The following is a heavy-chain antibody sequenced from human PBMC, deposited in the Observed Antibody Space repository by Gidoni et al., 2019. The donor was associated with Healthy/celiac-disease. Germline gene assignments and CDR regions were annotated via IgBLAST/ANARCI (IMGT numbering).Heavy chain of an antibody. V-gene: IGHV3-7*01. Sequence: EVQLVESGGGLVQPGGSLRLSCAASGFTFSGYWMSWVRQAPGTGLEWVANIKQDGSEKYYVDSVKGRFTISRDNAKNSLYLQMNSLRAEDTAVYYCAREERGYSYGASGMDVWGQGTTVTVSS. CDR2: IKQDGSEK. J-gene: IGHJ6*02. D-gene: IGHD5-18*01. CDR3: AREERGYSYGASGMDV. CDR1: GFTFSGYW.